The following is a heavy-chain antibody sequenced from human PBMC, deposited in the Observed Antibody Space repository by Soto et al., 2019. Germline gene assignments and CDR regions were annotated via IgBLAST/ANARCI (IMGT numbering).Heavy chain of an antibody. CDR3: ATDRSSSSYYYGGLFDD. V-gene: IGHV3-9*01. D-gene: IGHD3-22*01. Sequence: GGSLRLSCAASGFTFDDYAMHWVRQVPGKGLEWVSGINWNSGSIGYGDSVKGRFAISRDNAKNSLHLQMNSLSAEDTAFYYCATDRSSSSYYYGGLFDDWGRGTLVTVSS. J-gene: IGHJ4*02. CDR2: INWNSGSI. CDR1: GFTFDDYA.